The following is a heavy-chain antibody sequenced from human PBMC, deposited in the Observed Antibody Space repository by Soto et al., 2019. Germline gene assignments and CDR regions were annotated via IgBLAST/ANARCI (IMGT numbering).Heavy chain of an antibody. Sequence: GASVKVSCKASGYTFTSYYMHWVRQAPGQGLEWMGIINPSGGSTSYAQKFQGRVTMTRDTSTSTVYMELSSLRSEDTAVYYCARDQRYCSGGSCYQYHYGMDVWGQGTTVTVSS. V-gene: IGHV1-46*01. CDR3: ARDQRYCSGGSCYQYHYGMDV. J-gene: IGHJ6*02. CDR2: INPSGGST. CDR1: GYTFTSYY. D-gene: IGHD2-15*01.